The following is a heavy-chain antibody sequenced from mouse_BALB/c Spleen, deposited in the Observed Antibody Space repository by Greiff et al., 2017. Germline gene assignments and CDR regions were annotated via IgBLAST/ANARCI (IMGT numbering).Heavy chain of an antibody. Sequence: EVQGVESGGGLVKLGGSLKLSCAASGFTFSSYYMSWVRQTPEKRLELVAAINSNGGSTYYPDTVKGRFTISRDNAKNTLYLQMSSLKSEDTALYYCARSSYYGSSWDVDVWGAGTTVTVSS. CDR2: INSNGGST. D-gene: IGHD1-1*01. CDR1: GFTFSSYY. CDR3: ARSSYYGSSWDVDV. V-gene: IGHV5-6-2*01. J-gene: IGHJ1*01.